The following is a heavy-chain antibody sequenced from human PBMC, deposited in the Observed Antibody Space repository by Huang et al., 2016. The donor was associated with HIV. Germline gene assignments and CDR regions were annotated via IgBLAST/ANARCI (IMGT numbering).Heavy chain of an antibody. CDR2: INPNSAGT. CDR3: ARAQTGTTGWFDP. V-gene: IGHV1-2*02. J-gene: IGHJ5*02. Sequence: QVQLVQSGAEVKKPGASVKVSCKASGYTFTEYFIPWVRQAPGQGLGWMGGINPNSAGTNYAQKFQCRVTMTRDTSISTAYVDLSSLRSDDTAVYYCARAQTGTTGWFDPWGQGTLVTVSS. CDR1: GYTFTEYF. D-gene: IGHD1-7*01.